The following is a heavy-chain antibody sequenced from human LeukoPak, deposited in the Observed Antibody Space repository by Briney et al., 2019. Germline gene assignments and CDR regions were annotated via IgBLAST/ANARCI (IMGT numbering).Heavy chain of an antibody. V-gene: IGHV1-69*13. CDR2: IIPIFGTA. J-gene: IGHJ3*02. D-gene: IGHD4-17*01. CDR1: GGTFSSYA. CDR3: ARDQSPYYGDYDLGAFDI. Sequence: ASVKVSCKASGGTFSSYAISWVRQAPGQGLEWMGGIIPIFGTANYAQKLQGRVTITADESTSTAYMELSSLRSEDTAVYYCARDQSPYYGDYDLGAFDIWGQGTMVTVSS.